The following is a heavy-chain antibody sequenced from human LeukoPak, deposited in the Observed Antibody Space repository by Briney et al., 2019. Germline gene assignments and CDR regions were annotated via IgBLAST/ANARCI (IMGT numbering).Heavy chain of an antibody. J-gene: IGHJ4*02. CDR3: ARAFYYYDSDY. Sequence: PGGSLRLSCVISGFNFDNFAMHWVRQAPGKGLEWVSYIGSNISTIYYADSVKGRFTISRDNAKNSLYLQMNSLRAEDTAVYYCARAFYYYDSDYWGQGTLVTVSS. D-gene: IGHD3-22*01. CDR2: IGSNISTI. V-gene: IGHV3-48*04. CDR1: GFNFDNFA.